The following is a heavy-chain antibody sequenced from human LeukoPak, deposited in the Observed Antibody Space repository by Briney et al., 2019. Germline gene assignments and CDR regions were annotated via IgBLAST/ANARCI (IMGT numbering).Heavy chain of an antibody. J-gene: IGHJ4*02. CDR2: INHSGST. V-gene: IGHV4-34*01. Sequence: SETLSLTCAVYGGSFSGYYWSWIRQPPGKGLEWIGEINHSGSTNYNPSLKSRVTISVDTSKNQFSLKLSSVTAADTAVYYCARRLTASVWGTPGRWYYFDYWGQGTLVTVSS. D-gene: IGHD3-16*01. CDR3: ARRLTASVWGTPGRWYYFDY. CDR1: GGSFSGYY.